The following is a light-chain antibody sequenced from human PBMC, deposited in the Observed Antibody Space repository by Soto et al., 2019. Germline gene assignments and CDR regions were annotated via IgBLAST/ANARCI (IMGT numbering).Light chain of an antibody. CDR3: SSYTGSSTSVI. Sequence: QSALTQPASVSGSPGQSITISCTGTSSDVGGYNYVSWYQQHPGKAPKLMIYDVSNRPSGLSNRFSGSKSGNTASLTISGLLAEDEADYYCSSYTGSSTSVIFGGGTKLTVL. CDR1: SSDVGGYNY. CDR2: DVS. J-gene: IGLJ2*01. V-gene: IGLV2-14*03.